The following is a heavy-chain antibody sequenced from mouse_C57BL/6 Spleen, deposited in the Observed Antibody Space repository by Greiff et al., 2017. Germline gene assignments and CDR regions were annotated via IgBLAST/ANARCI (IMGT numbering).Heavy chain of an antibody. CDR1: GYAFSSSW. D-gene: IGHD1-1*01. CDR3: AREDYYGSSLFYAMDY. Sequence: QVQLQQSGPELVKPGASVKISCKASGYAFSSSWMNWVKQRPGKGLEWIGRIYPGDGDTNYNGKFKGKATLTADKSSSTAYMQLSILTSEDSAVYFCAREDYYGSSLFYAMDYWGQGTSVTVSS. CDR2: IYPGDGDT. J-gene: IGHJ4*01. V-gene: IGHV1-82*01.